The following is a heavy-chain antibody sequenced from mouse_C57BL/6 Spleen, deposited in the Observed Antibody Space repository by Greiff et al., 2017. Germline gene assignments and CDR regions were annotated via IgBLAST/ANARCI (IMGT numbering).Heavy chain of an antibody. D-gene: IGHD2-2*01. CDR3: ARKGGYGY. J-gene: IGHJ2*01. CDR2: IDPSDSYT. Sequence: QVQLQQSGAELVMPGASVKLSCKASGYTFTSYWMHWVKQRPGQGLEWIGEIDPSDSYTNYNQKFKGKSTLTVDKSSSTAYMQLSSLTSEDSAVYYCARKGGYGYWGQGTTLTVSS. V-gene: IGHV1-69*01. CDR1: GYTFTSYW.